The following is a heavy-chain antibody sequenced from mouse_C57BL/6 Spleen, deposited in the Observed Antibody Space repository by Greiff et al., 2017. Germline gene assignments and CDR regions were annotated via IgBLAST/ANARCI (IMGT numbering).Heavy chain of an antibody. V-gene: IGHV5-17*01. J-gene: IGHJ4*01. Sequence: EVKVEESGGGLVKPGGSLKLSCAASGFTFSAYGMHWVRQAPEKGLEWVAYISSGSSTIYYADTVKGRFTISRDNAKNTLFLQMTSLTSEDPSMYYGERAVVAPLAMNYGGKGTSVTVSS. CDR2: ISSGSSTI. D-gene: IGHD1-1*01. CDR1: GFTFSAYG. CDR3: ERAVVAPLAMNY.